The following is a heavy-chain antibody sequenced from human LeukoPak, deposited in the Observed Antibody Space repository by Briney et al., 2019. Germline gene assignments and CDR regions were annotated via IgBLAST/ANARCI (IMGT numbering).Heavy chain of an antibody. J-gene: IGHJ3*02. CDR2: MYINGRA. V-gene: IGHV4-4*07. Sequence: SETLSLTCTVSGGSISSYYWNWIRQPAGKGLEWIGCMYINGRANYNPSLKSRVTMSVDTAKNQFSLKLSSVTAADTAIYFCARHSRSGSGGYENAFDIWGQGTMVTVSS. CDR3: ARHSRSGSGGYENAFDI. D-gene: IGHD5-12*01. CDR1: GGSISSYY.